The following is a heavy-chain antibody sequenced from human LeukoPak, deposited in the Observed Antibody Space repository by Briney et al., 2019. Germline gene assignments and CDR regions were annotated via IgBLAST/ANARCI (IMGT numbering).Heavy chain of an antibody. V-gene: IGHV3-66*01. J-gene: IGHJ4*02. CDR3: ARVRDIVGAQAIDY. CDR1: GFTVSSNY. Sequence: GGSLRLSCAASGFTVSSNYMSWVRQAPGKGLEWVSVIYSGGSTYYADSVKGRFTISRDNSKNTLYLQMNSLRAEDTAVYYCARVRDIVGAQAIDYWGQGTLVTVSS. CDR2: IYSGGST. D-gene: IGHD1-26*01.